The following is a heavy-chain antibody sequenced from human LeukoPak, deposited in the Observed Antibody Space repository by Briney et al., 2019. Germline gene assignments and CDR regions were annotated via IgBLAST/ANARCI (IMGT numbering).Heavy chain of an antibody. Sequence: SETLSLTRTVSGGSISSFFWNWIRQPPGKGLEWIAFTHESGTTNYNPSLKSRVTMSLDTSKNQFSLRLSSVTTADTAFYYCARSRGGYGDYGSWFDPWGQGTLVNVSP. CDR3: ARSRGGYGDYGSWFDP. J-gene: IGHJ5*02. CDR1: GGSISSFF. V-gene: IGHV4-59*01. D-gene: IGHD4-17*01. CDR2: THESGTT.